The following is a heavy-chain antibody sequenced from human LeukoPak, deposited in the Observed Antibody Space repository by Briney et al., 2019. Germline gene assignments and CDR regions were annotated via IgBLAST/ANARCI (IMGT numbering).Heavy chain of an antibody. D-gene: IGHD3-10*01. Sequence: ASVKVSCKVSGYALTEISMHWVRQTTGKGFEWMGGFEPEDGETIYAQKFQGRVSMTEDTSTDTAYMELSSLTSDDTAVYYCATEPPNHYGSGISYLDFWGQGTLITVSS. CDR3: ATEPPNHYGSGISYLDF. CDR2: FEPEDGET. J-gene: IGHJ1*01. V-gene: IGHV1-24*01. CDR1: GYALTEIS.